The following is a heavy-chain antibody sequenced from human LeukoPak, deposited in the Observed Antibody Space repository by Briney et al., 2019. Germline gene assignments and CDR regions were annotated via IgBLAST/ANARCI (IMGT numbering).Heavy chain of an antibody. V-gene: IGHV3-48*04. CDR3: ASHYDSSVKGAFDT. CDR1: GFTFSSYT. CDR2: ISSSSSTL. Sequence: GGSLRLSCAASGFTFSSYTMNWVRQAPGKGLEWVSYISSSSSTLYYADSVKGRFTISRDNAKNSLYLQMNILRAEDTAVYYWASHYDSSVKGAFDTWGQGTMVTVSS. J-gene: IGHJ3*02. D-gene: IGHD3-22*01.